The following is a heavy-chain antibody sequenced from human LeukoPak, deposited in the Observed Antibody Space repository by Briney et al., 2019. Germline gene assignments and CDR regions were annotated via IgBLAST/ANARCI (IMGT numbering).Heavy chain of an antibody. Sequence: GGSLSFSCAASGFTFSSYAMSWVRQAPGRGLEWVSAISGSGDYTYFADSLKGRFTISRDNSKNTLYLQMNSLRDEDTAVYYCAKGSTSGWYSNRDFDYWGQGTLVTVSS. D-gene: IGHD6-19*01. V-gene: IGHV3-23*01. CDR3: AKGSTSGWYSNRDFDY. J-gene: IGHJ4*02. CDR2: ISGSGDYT. CDR1: GFTFSSYA.